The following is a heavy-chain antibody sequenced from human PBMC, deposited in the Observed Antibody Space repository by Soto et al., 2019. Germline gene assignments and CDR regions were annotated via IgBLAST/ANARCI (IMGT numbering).Heavy chain of an antibody. D-gene: IGHD3-3*01. J-gene: IGHJ6*02. CDR3: AKAVTISGSFYYAMDV. V-gene: IGHV3-23*01. CDR2: ISGSGSST. CDR1: GFTFSNYA. Sequence: EVQLLESGGGLVQPGGSLRLSSAASGFTFSNYAMNWARQAPGKGLEWVSGISGSGSSTYYADSVKGRFTISRDNSKNRMYLQVHSLRAEDTAAYHCAKAVTISGSFYYAMDVWGQGTTVTVSS.